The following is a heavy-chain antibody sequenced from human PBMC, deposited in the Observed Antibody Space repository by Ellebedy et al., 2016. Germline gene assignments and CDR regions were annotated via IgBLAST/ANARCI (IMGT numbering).Heavy chain of an antibody. V-gene: IGHV3-53*01. Sequence: GGSLRLSXAASGFTVSSNYMSWVRQAPGKGLEWVSVIYSGGSTYYADSVKGRFTISRDNSKNTLYLQMNSLRAEDTAVYYCARDGCSSTSCYADRYYYYGMDVWGQGTTVTVSS. J-gene: IGHJ6*02. CDR3: ARDGCSSTSCYADRYYYYGMDV. CDR1: GFTVSSNY. D-gene: IGHD2-2*01. CDR2: IYSGGST.